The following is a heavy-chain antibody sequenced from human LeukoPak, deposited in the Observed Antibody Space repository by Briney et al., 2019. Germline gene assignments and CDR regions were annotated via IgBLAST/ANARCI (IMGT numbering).Heavy chain of an antibody. V-gene: IGHV3-33*01. CDR2: IWYDGSKK. Sequence: GGSLRLSCVVSGFSISSYGMHWVRQSPGKGLEWVAVIWYDGSKKYHADSVRGRFTISRDVSKSTLYLEMSSLRAEDTAVYYCARDECSTTYCYGYWGQGTLVTVSP. J-gene: IGHJ4*02. CDR1: GFSISSYG. D-gene: IGHD3-10*01. CDR3: ARDECSTTYCYGY.